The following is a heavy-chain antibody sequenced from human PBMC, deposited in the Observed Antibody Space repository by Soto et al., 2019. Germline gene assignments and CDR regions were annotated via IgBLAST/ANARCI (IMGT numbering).Heavy chain of an antibody. V-gene: IGHV4-59*01. J-gene: IGHJ4*02. CDR2: IYYSGST. CDR1: GGSISSYY. D-gene: IGHD2-15*01. CDR3: ASTYCSGGSCPFDY. Sequence: SETLSLTCTVSGGSISSYYWSWIRQPPGKGLEWIGYIYYSGSTNYNPSLKSRVTISVDTSKNQFSLKLSSVTAADTAAYYCASTYCSGGSCPFDYWGQGTLVTVSS.